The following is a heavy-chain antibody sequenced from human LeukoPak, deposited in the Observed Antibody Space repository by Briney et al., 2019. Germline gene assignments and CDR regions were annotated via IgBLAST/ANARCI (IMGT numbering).Heavy chain of an antibody. J-gene: IGHJ4*02. Sequence: SETLSLTCTVSGGSISSYYWSWIRQPPGKGLEWIGYIYYSGSTNYNPSLKSRVTISVDTSKNQFSLKLSSVTATDTAVYYCARLFEGAFDYWGQGTLVTVSS. CDR2: IYYSGST. V-gene: IGHV4-59*08. CDR1: GGSISSYY. CDR3: ARLFEGAFDY. D-gene: IGHD3-16*01.